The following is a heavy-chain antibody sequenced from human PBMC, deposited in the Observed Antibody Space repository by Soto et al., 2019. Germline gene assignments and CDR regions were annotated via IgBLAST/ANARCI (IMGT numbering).Heavy chain of an antibody. CDR3: ARDLFDTSRWGQLDY. D-gene: IGHD6-13*01. Sequence: GASVKVSCKSSGGTFTSYAINWVRQAPGQGLEWMGGILPIFATTNYAQKFQGRVTITADVSTNTAYMELSSLRSEDTAVYYCARDLFDTSRWGQLDYWGQGTLVTVSS. J-gene: IGHJ4*02. V-gene: IGHV1-69*13. CDR1: GGTFTSYA. CDR2: ILPIFATT.